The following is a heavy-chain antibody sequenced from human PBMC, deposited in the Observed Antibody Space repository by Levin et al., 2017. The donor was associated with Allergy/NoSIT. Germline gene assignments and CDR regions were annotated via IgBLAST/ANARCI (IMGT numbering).Heavy chain of an antibody. Sequence: GESLKISCAASGFTFSDYYMSWIRQAPGKGLEWVSYISSSGSTIYYADSVKGRFTISRDNAKNSLYLQMNSLRAEDTAVYYCARAFSPESGDYGDPWYFDYWGQGTLVTVSS. CDR1: GFTFSDYY. CDR2: ISSSGSTI. J-gene: IGHJ4*02. CDR3: ARAFSPESGDYGDPWYFDY. D-gene: IGHD4-17*01. V-gene: IGHV3-11*01.